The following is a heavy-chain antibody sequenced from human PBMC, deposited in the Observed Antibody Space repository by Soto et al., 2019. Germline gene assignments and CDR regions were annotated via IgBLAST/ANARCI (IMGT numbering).Heavy chain of an antibody. CDR3: VREPWGFSGTCSDY. CDR2: INHDGSKT. Sequence: GGSLKLSCAASKFSFSSYWMHWVRQVPGKGPAWVSRINHDGSKTEYADSVKGRFTISRDNTKNTLYLQMNSLRVEDTAMYYCVREPWGFSGTCSDYWGQGTLVTVSS. CDR1: KFSFSSYW. J-gene: IGHJ4*02. D-gene: IGHD1-26*01. V-gene: IGHV3-74*01.